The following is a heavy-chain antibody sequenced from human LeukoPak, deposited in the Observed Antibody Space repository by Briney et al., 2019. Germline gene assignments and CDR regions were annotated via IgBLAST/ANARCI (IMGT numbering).Heavy chain of an antibody. CDR3: AKDQTDFWSGYYDY. V-gene: IGHV3-30*18. CDR1: GFTFNTYG. J-gene: IGHJ4*02. Sequence: GGSLRLSCVASGFTFNTYGMHWVRQAPGKGLEWMAVISYDGSQKYHADSVTGRFTISRDNSKNTLYLQMNSLRDDDTAVYYCAKDQTDFWSGYYDYWGQGSLVTVSS. D-gene: IGHD3-3*01. CDR2: ISYDGSQK.